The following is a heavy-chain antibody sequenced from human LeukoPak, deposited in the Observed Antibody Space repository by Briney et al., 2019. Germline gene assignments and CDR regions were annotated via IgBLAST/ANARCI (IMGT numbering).Heavy chain of an antibody. J-gene: IGHJ4*02. CDR3: ARSVPDYTRFDF. Sequence: GSLELSCVASGFTFSNYAMNWVRQAPGKGLEWVSTFKTNYNQVYYAESVRGRFTISTDNSKNTAYLQMNSLRVEDTALYYCARSVPDYTRFDFWGQGALVTVSS. CDR1: GFTFSNYA. D-gene: IGHD4-11*01. CDR2: FKTNYNQV. V-gene: IGHV3-23*05.